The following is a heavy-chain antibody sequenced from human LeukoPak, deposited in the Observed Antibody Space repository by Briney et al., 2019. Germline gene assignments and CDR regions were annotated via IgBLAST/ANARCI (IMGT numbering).Heavy chain of an antibody. Sequence: GASVKVSCKASGYTFTSYYMHWVRQAPGQGLEWMGIINPSGGSTSYAQKFQGRVTMTRDTSTSTVYVELSSLRSEDTAVYYCARGVSDSSGYPLNFDYWGQGTLVTVSS. V-gene: IGHV1-46*01. CDR3: ARGVSDSSGYPLNFDY. D-gene: IGHD3-22*01. CDR2: INPSGGST. CDR1: GYTFTSYY. J-gene: IGHJ4*02.